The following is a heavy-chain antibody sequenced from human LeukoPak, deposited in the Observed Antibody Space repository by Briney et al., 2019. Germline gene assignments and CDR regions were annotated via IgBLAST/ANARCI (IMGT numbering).Heavy chain of an antibody. Sequence: ASVKVSCKASGYTFTSYDINWVRQATGQGLEWMGWMNPNSGNTGYAQKFQGRVTMTRDTSISTAYMELSRLRSDDTAVYYCARGPYIAAAGVDYWGQGTLVTVSS. V-gene: IGHV1-8*01. D-gene: IGHD6-13*01. CDR3: ARGPYIAAAGVDY. J-gene: IGHJ4*02. CDR2: MNPNSGNT. CDR1: GYTFTSYD.